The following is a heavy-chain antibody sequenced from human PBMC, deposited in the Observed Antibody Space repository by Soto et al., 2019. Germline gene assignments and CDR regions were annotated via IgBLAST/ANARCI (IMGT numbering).Heavy chain of an antibody. D-gene: IGHD6-6*01. V-gene: IGHV3-13*01. J-gene: IGHJ6*02. CDR3: ARGQTARWPDYYYGMDV. CDR2: IGTAGDT. Sequence: GGSLRLSCAASGFTFSSYDMHWVRQATGKGLEWVSAIGTAGDTYYPGSVKGRFTISRENAKNSLYLQMNSLRAGATAVYYCARGQTARWPDYYYGMDVWGQGTTVTVSS. CDR1: GFTFSSYD.